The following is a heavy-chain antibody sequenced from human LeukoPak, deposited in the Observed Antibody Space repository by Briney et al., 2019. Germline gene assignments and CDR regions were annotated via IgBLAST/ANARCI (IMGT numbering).Heavy chain of an antibody. V-gene: IGHV3-7*03. CDR1: GFSFRSYW. CDR3: ARGSTMVRGHYYGMDV. D-gene: IGHD3-10*01. Sequence: GGSLRLSCAASGFSFRSYWMSWVRQAPGKGLEWVANIKQDGSEKYYVDSVKGRFTISRDNDKNSLYLQMNSLRAEDTAVYYCARGSTMVRGHYYGMDVWGKGTTVTVSS. J-gene: IGHJ6*04. CDR2: IKQDGSEK.